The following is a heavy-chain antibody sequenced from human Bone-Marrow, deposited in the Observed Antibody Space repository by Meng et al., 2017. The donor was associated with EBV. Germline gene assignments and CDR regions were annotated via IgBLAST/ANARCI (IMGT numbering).Heavy chain of an antibody. CDR3: ARDLANDYGDYYFDY. CDR1: GGSFSGYY. CDR2: INHSGST. V-gene: IGHV4-34*01. J-gene: IGHJ4*02. Sequence: QVQLQQWGAGLLKPSETLSLTWAVYGGSFSGYYWSWIRQPPGKGLEWIGEINHSGSTNYNPSLKSRVTISVDKSKNQFSLKLSSVTAADTAVYYCARDLANDYGDYYFDYWGQGSLVTVSS. D-gene: IGHD4-17*01.